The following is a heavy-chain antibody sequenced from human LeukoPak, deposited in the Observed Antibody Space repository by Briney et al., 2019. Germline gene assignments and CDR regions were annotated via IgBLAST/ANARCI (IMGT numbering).Heavy chain of an antibody. CDR2: ISYDGSNK. CDR1: GFTFSSYG. Sequence: GGSLRLSCAASGFTFSSYGMHWGRQAPGKGLEWVAVISYDGSNKYYADSVKGRFTISRDNSKNTLYLQMNSLRAEDTAVYYCAKDRYSSGWYLGYFDYWGQGTLVTVSS. D-gene: IGHD6-19*01. J-gene: IGHJ4*02. CDR3: AKDRYSSGWYLGYFDY. V-gene: IGHV3-30*18.